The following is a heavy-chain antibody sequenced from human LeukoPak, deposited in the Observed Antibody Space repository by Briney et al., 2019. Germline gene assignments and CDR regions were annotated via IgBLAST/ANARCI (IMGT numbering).Heavy chain of an antibody. CDR3: ARDRSGYSSSLDY. Sequence: SETLSLTCTVSGGSISSGGYYWSWIRQHPGKGLEWIGYIYYSGGTYYNPSLKSRVTISVDTSKNQFSLKLSSVTAADTAVYYWARDRSGYSSSLDYGGQGTLVTVSS. CDR1: GGSISSGGYY. D-gene: IGHD6-6*01. V-gene: IGHV4-31*03. CDR2: IYYSGGT. J-gene: IGHJ4*02.